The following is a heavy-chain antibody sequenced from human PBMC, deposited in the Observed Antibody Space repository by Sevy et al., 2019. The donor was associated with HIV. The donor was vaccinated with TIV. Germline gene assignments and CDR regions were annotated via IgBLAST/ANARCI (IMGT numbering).Heavy chain of an antibody. D-gene: IGHD1-26*01. CDR3: AKGRRLGATQTSGGFDY. Sequence: GGSLRLSCAASEFTFSNYAMSWVRQAPGKGLEWVSAISSSGGNTYYADSVKGRFTISRDNSKNTLYLQMNSLRAEDTAVYYCAKGRRLGATQTSGGFDYWGQGTLVTVSS. CDR1: EFTFSNYA. CDR2: ISSSGGNT. J-gene: IGHJ4*02. V-gene: IGHV3-23*01.